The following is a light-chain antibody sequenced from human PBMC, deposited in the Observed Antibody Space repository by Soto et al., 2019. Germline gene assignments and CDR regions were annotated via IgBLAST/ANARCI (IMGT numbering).Light chain of an antibody. V-gene: IGKV1-33*01. CDR1: QDISNY. J-gene: IGKJ5*01. CDR2: DAS. Sequence: DLQITQSPSSLSASVGDRVTITCQASQDISNYINWYQQKPGKAPKLLIYDASNLETGAPSRFSGSGSGTDFTFTISSLQPEDIARYYCQQYDNLPTFGQGTRLEIK. CDR3: QQYDNLPT.